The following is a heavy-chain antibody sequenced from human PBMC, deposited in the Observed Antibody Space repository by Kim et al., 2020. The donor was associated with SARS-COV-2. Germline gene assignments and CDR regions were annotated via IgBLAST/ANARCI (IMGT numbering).Heavy chain of an antibody. Sequence: PALKSRVTISVDTSKNQFSLKLSSVTAADTAVYYCARESIAVAGTEFDPWGQGTLVTVSS. D-gene: IGHD6-19*01. CDR3: ARESIAVAGTEFDP. V-gene: IGHV4-31*02. J-gene: IGHJ5*02.